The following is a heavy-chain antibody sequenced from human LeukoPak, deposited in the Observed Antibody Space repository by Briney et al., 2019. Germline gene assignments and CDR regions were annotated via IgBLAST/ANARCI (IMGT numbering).Heavy chain of an antibody. V-gene: IGHV4-34*01. CDR2: INHSGST. J-gene: IGHJ6*03. CDR3: ARGRRGAGKYYYMDV. CDR1: GGSFSGYF. Sequence: SETLSLTCAVYGGSFSGYFWSWIRQPPGKGLEWIGEINHSGSTNYNPSLKSRVTISVDTSKNQFSLKLSSVTAADTAVYYCARGRRGAGKYYYMDVWGKGTTVTVSS.